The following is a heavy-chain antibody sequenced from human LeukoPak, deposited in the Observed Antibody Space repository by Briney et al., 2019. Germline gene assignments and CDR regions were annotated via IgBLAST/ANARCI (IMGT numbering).Heavy chain of an antibody. J-gene: IGHJ4*02. CDR3: ARGYLQPTYFDY. CDR2: IYYSGST. CDR1: GGSISSSSYY. Sequence: SETLSLTCTVSGGSISSSSYYWGWIRQPPGKGLEWIGSIYYSGSTYYNPSLKSRVTISVDTSKNQFSLKLSSVTAADTAVYYCARGYLQPTYFDYWGQGTLVTVSS. D-gene: IGHD1-1*01. V-gene: IGHV4-39*07.